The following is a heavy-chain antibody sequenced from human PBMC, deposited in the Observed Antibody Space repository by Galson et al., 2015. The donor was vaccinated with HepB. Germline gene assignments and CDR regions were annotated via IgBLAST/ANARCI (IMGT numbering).Heavy chain of an antibody. Sequence: SVKVSCKASGYTFTSYYMHWVRQAPGQGLEWMGIINPSGGSTSYAQKFQGRVTMTRDTSTSTVYMELSSLRSEDTAVYYRARDRTRRVRGVTGPYYYYGMDVWGQGTTVTVSS. CDR2: INPSGGST. J-gene: IGHJ6*02. CDR3: ARDRTRRVRGVTGPYYYYGMDV. V-gene: IGHV1-46*01. D-gene: IGHD3-10*01. CDR1: GYTFTSYY.